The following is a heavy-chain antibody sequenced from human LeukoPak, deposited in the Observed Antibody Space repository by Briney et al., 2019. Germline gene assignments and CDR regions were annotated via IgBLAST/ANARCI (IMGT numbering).Heavy chain of an antibody. Sequence: ASVKVSCKASGYTFTGHYMHWVRQAPGQGLEWMGWINPNNGGTNYAQKLQGRVTMTTDTSTSTAYMELRSLRSDDTAVYYCARAGGWARVDYKADVFHIWGQGTMVTVSS. D-gene: IGHD6-19*01. CDR1: GYTFTGHY. J-gene: IGHJ3*02. V-gene: IGHV1-2*02. CDR3: ARAGGWARVDYKADVFHI. CDR2: INPNNGGT.